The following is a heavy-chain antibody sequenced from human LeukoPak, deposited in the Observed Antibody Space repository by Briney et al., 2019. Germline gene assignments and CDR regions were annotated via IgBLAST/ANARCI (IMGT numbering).Heavy chain of an antibody. V-gene: IGHV4-59*01. CDR3: ARVTAYYDSSGYYSDAFDI. Sequence: SETLSLTCTVSGGSISSYYWSWIRQPPGKGLEWIGYIYYSGSTNYNPSLKSRVTISVDTSKNQFSLKLSSVTAADTAVYYCARVTAYYDSSGYYSDAFDIWGQGTMVTVSS. CDR1: GGSISSYY. J-gene: IGHJ3*02. D-gene: IGHD3-22*01. CDR2: IYYSGST.